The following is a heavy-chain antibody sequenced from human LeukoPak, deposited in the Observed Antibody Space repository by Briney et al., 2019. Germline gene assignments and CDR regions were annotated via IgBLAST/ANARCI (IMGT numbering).Heavy chain of an antibody. Sequence: SETLSLTCSVSGGSVNSSRNYWGWIRQPPGKGLEWIGSIYHTGITYDNPSLKSRVTISVDTSKNLLSLKLRSVTAADTAVYYCAREDTRSRYYYFYGMDVWGQGTTVTVSS. J-gene: IGHJ6*02. CDR2: IYHTGIT. V-gene: IGHV4-39*07. D-gene: IGHD5-18*01. CDR1: GGSVNSSRNY. CDR3: AREDTRSRYYYFYGMDV.